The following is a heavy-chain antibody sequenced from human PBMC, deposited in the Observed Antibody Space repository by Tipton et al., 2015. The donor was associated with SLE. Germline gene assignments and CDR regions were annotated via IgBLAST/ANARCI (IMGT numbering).Heavy chain of an antibody. V-gene: IGHV4-30-4*08. Sequence: TLSLTCTVSGGSISSGDYYWSWIRQPPGKGLEWIGYIYYSGSTYYNPSLKSRVTISVDTSKNQFSLKLSSVTAADTAVYYCANLAGLAAARRYFDLWGRGTLVTVSS. J-gene: IGHJ2*01. CDR1: GGSISSGDYY. CDR2: IYYSGST. D-gene: IGHD6-13*01. CDR3: ANLAGLAAARRYFDL.